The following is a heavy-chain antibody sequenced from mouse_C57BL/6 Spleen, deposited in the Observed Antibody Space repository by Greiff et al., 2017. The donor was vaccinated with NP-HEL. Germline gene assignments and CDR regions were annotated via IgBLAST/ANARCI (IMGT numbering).Heavy chain of an antibody. D-gene: IGHD1-1*01. J-gene: IGHJ4*01. V-gene: IGHV1-52*01. CDR3: ARDYAYYGSSLYAMDY. CDR1: GYTFTSYW. Sequence: QVQLKQPGAELVRPGSSVKLSCKASGYTFTSYWMHWVKQRPIQGLEWIGNIDPSDSETHYNQKFKDKATLTVDKSSSTAYMQLSSLTSEDSAVYYCARDYAYYGSSLYAMDYWGQGTSVTVSS. CDR2: IDPSDSET.